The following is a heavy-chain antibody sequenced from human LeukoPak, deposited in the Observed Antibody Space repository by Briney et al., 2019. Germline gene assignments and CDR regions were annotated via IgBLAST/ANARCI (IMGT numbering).Heavy chain of an antibody. Sequence: GGSLRLSCAASGFTFRISAMTWVRQAPGKGLEWVSSISASGDSTYYAGSVKGRFTISRDNSKNTLYLQMSGLRAEDSAVYHCARGGWQVPDWFDPWGQGTLVTVSS. CDR1: GFTFRISA. V-gene: IGHV3-23*01. CDR2: ISASGDST. CDR3: ARGGWQVPDWFDP. D-gene: IGHD6-19*01. J-gene: IGHJ5*02.